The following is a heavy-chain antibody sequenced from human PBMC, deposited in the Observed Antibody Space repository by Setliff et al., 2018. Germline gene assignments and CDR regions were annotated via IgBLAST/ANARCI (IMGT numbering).Heavy chain of an antibody. CDR3: ARGGTFRYFDF. CDR1: GGTFSTYY. D-gene: IGHD2-15*01. CDR2: VFVDGST. J-gene: IGHJ4*02. Sequence: LSLTCAAYGGTFSTYYWSWIRRPAGKGLEWIGRVFVDGSTNYNPSLKSRVTMSVDTSKNQFSLKLRSVTAADTAVYYCARGGTFRYFDFWGQGAPVTV. V-gene: IGHV4-59*10.